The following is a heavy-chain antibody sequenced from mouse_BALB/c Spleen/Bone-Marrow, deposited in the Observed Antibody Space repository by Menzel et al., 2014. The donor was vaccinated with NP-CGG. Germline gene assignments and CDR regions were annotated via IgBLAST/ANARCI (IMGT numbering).Heavy chain of an antibody. CDR1: GFTFSSYG. V-gene: IGHV5-6-3*01. Sequence: DVMLVESGGGLVQPGGSLKLSCAASGFTFSSYGMSWVRQTPDKRLELVATINSNGGSTYYPDSVKGRFTISRDNAKNTQYLQMSSLKSEDAAMYYCARDPLYYYAWGQGTLVTVSA. CDR3: ARDPLYYYA. CDR2: INSNGGST. D-gene: IGHD1-1*01. J-gene: IGHJ3*01.